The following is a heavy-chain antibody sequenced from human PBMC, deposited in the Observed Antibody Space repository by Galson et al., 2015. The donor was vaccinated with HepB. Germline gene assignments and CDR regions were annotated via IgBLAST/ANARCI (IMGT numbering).Heavy chain of an antibody. CDR3: AKDRADYGDYVGPPDY. D-gene: IGHD4-17*01. V-gene: IGHV3-23*01. CDR2: ISGSGGST. Sequence: SLRLSCAASGFTFSSYAMSWVRQAPGKGLEWVSAISGSGGSTYYADSVKGRFTISRDNSKNTLYLQMNSLRAEDTAVYYCAKDRADYGDYVGPPDYWGQGTLVTVSS. CDR1: GFTFSSYA. J-gene: IGHJ4*02.